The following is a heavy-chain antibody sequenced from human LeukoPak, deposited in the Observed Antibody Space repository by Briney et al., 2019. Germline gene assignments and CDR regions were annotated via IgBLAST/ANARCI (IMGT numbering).Heavy chain of an antibody. CDR3: ARVKDYYGMDV. V-gene: IGHV4-34*01. CDR2: INHSGST. J-gene: IGHJ6*02. CDR1: GGSFSGYY. Sequence: KPSETLSLTCAVYGGSFSGYYWSWIRQPPGKGLEWIGEINHSGSTNYNPSLKSRVTISVDTSKNQFSLKLSSVTAADTAVYYCARVKDYYGMDVWGQGTTVTVSS.